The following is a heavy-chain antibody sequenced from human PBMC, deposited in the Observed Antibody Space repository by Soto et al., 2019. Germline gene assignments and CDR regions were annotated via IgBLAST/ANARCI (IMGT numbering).Heavy chain of an antibody. J-gene: IGHJ5*01. D-gene: IGHD2-8*01. Sequence: QVQLQQSGPGLVKPSQTLSLTCAISGDSVSTNSATWDWIRQSPSRVLEWLGRTYYRSKWYNDYALSMTARITLNPDPSNNPLALQLNSVTPDDTAVYYCGRLIRNRGLDSWGQGTLVTLSS. CDR2: TYYRSKWYN. CDR1: GDSVSTNSAT. V-gene: IGHV6-1*01. CDR3: GRLIRNRGLDS.